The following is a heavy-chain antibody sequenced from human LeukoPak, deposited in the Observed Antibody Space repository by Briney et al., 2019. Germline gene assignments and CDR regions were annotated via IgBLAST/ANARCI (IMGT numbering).Heavy chain of an antibody. CDR1: GFSFDTYA. CDR2: ISGSGGNS. Sequence: PGGSLRLSCTASGFSFDTYAMNWVRQVPGKGLEWVSGISGSGGNSYYADSVEGRFTISRDNSKNTLYLQMNSLRAEDTAVYYCAKDERPTLRYFDWLCDYWGQGTLVTVSS. J-gene: IGHJ4*02. V-gene: IGHV3-23*01. D-gene: IGHD3-9*01. CDR3: AKDERPTLRYFDWLCDY.